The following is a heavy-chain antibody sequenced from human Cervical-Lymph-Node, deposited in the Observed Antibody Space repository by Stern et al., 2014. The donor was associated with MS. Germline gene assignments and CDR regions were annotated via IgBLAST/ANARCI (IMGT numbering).Heavy chain of an antibody. Sequence: VQLLESGGGVVQPGRSLRLSCAASGFTFSSYGMHWVRQAPGKGLEWVAVIWYDGSNKYYADSVKGRFTISRDNSKNTLYLQMNSLRAEDTAVYYCARAALRPGFDAFDIWGQGTMVTVSS. CDR3: ARAALRPGFDAFDI. CDR2: IWYDGSNK. CDR1: GFTFSSYG. J-gene: IGHJ3*02. D-gene: IGHD1-1*01. V-gene: IGHV3-33*01.